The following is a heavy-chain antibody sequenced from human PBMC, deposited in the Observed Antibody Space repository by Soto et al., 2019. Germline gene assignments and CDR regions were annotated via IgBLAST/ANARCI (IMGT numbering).Heavy chain of an antibody. V-gene: IGHV1-18*01. D-gene: IGHD2-15*01. CDR2: ISAYNGNT. Sequence: QVQLVQSGAEVKKPGASVKVSCKASGYTFTSYGISWVRQAPGQGLEWMGWISAYNGNTNYAQKRXDSXTXVTDTSTSTAYMELRSLRSDDTAVYYCARSRLLGDYWGQGTLVTVSS. J-gene: IGHJ4*02. CDR3: ARSRLLGDY. CDR1: GYTFTSYG.